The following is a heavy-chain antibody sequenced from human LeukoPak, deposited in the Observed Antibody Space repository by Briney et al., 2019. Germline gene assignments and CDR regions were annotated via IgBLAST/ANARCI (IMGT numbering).Heavy chain of an antibody. CDR1: GGSISSSSYY. CDR3: ATHTNNYYDSSGYSDY. J-gene: IGHJ4*02. Sequence: SETLSLACTVSGGSISSSSYYWGWIRQPPGKGLGWIGSIYYSGSTCYNPSLKSRVTISVDTSKNQFSLKLSSVTAADTAVYYCATHTNNYYDSSGYSDYWGQGTLVTVSS. D-gene: IGHD3-22*01. V-gene: IGHV4-39*01. CDR2: IYYSGST.